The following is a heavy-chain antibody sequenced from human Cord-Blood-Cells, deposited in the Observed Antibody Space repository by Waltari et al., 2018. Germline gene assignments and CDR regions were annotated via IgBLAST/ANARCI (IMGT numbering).Heavy chain of an antibody. J-gene: IGHJ4*02. CDR1: GYRVTSYW. V-gene: IGHV5-51*01. Sequence: VQLVQSGAEVKKPGESLKTSCKGAGYRVTSYWIGWVCQMPGKGLEWMGIIYPGDSDTRYSPSFQGQVTISADKSISTAYLQWSSLKASDTAMYYCARTSSPYSSPDYWGQGTLVTVSS. CDR3: ARTSSPYSSPDY. CDR2: IYPGDSDT. D-gene: IGHD6-13*01.